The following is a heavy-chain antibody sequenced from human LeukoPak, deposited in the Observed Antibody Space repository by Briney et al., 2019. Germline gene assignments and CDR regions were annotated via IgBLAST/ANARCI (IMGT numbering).Heavy chain of an antibody. CDR1: GFTFSDYY. J-gene: IGHJ5*02. CDR3: ARDLVRGVISNWFDP. CDR2: ISSSGSTI. V-gene: IGHV3-11*01. Sequence: PGGSLRLSCAASGFTFSDYYMSWIRQAPGKGLEWVSYISSSGSTIYYADSVKGRFTISRDNAKNSLYLQMNSLRVEDTAVYYCARDLVRGVISNWFDPWGQGTLVTVSS. D-gene: IGHD3-10*01.